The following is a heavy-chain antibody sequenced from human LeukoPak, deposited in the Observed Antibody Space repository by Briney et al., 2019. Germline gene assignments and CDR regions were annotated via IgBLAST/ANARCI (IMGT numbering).Heavy chain of an antibody. CDR3: ARGRAAGTTPYYYYYYMDV. CDR1: GGSISSYY. V-gene: IGHV4-59*01. J-gene: IGHJ6*03. Sequence: SETLSLTCTVSGGSISSYYWSWIRQPPGKGLEWIGYIYYSGSTNYNPSLKSRVTISVDTSKNQFSLKLSSVTAADTAVYYCARGRAAGTTPYYYYYYMDVWGKGTTVTVSS. CDR2: IYYSGST. D-gene: IGHD6-13*01.